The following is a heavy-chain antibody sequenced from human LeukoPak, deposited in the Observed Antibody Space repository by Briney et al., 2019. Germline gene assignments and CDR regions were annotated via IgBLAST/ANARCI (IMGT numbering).Heavy chain of an antibody. Sequence: GGSLRLSCTASGFTFSDYAMSWFRQAPGKGLEWVGFIRNKAYGRTAEYAASVKGRFTISRDDSKTIAYLQMNSLKTEDTAVYYCTREKRYFDWFQADYWGQGTLVTVSS. V-gene: IGHV3-49*03. CDR2: IRNKAYGRTA. J-gene: IGHJ4*02. CDR3: TREKRYFDWFQADY. D-gene: IGHD3-9*01. CDR1: GFTFSDYA.